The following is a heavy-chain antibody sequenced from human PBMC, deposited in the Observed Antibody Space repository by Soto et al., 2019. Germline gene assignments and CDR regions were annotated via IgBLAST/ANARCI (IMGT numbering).Heavy chain of an antibody. J-gene: IGHJ6*02. CDR1: GFTLSSYG. CDR3: ANQLEVLGYCTNGVCYPLDYYYYGMDV. CDR2: ISYDGSNK. Sequence: PGGSLRLSCSASGFTLSSYGMHWVRQAPGKGLEWVAVISYDGSNKYYADSVKGRFTISRDNSKNTLYLQMNSLRAEDTAVYYCANQLEVLGYCTNGVCYPLDYYYYGMDVWGQGTTVPVSS. V-gene: IGHV3-30*18. D-gene: IGHD2-8*01.